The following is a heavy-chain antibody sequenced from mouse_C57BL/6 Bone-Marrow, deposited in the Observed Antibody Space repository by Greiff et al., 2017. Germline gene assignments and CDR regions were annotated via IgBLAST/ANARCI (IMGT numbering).Heavy chain of an antibody. J-gene: IGHJ1*03. CDR2: INPNYGTT. D-gene: IGHD1-1*01. Sequence: EVQLQQSGPELVKPGASVKISCKASGYSFTDYNMNWVKQSNGKSLEWIGVINPNYGTTSYNQKFKGKATLTVDQSSSTAYMQLNSLTSEDSAVYYCARCEGGHPAGHYYGRSYREYFDVWGTGTTVTVSS. CDR3: ARCEGGHPAGHYYGRSYREYFDV. V-gene: IGHV1-39*01. CDR1: GYSFTDYN.